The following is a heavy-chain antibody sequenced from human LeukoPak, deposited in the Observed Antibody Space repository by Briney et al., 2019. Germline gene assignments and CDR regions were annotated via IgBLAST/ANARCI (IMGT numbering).Heavy chain of an antibody. D-gene: IGHD2-8*02. V-gene: IGHV3-30*04. Sequence: PGGSLRLSCAASGFTFNNYAMTWVRQAPGKGLEWVAVISYDGSNKYYADSVKGRFTISRDNSKNTLYLQMNSLRAEDTAVYYCARTSGGYLYYYYYYMDVWGKGTTVTVSS. CDR3: ARTSGGYLYYYYYYMDV. CDR1: GFTFNNYA. CDR2: ISYDGSNK. J-gene: IGHJ6*03.